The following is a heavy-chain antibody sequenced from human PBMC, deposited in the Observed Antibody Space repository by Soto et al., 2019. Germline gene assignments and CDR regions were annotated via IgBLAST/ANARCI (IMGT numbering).Heavy chain of an antibody. J-gene: IGHJ3*02. Sequence: SSVKVSCKASGYTFTSYDVNWRRLATGQGLEWMGWMNPNSGNTGYAQKFQGRVTMTRNTSISTAYMELSSRRSEDTAVYYCARGPVSLRFLGWSPAALVIWGKGTMVTVSS. V-gene: IGHV1-8*01. CDR1: GYTFTSYD. CDR3: ARGPVSLRFLGWSPAALVI. D-gene: IGHD3-3*01. CDR2: MNPNSGNT.